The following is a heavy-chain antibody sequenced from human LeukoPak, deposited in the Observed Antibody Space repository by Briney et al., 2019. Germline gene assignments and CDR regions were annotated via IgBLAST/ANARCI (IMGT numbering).Heavy chain of an antibody. V-gene: IGHV4-59*12. CDR2: ISHSGTT. CDR1: GGSISSYY. D-gene: IGHD2-2*01. J-gene: IGHJ4*02. Sequence: SETLSLTCTVSGGSISSYYWSWVRQAPGKGLEWIGEISHSGTTNYNSSLRSRVAMSLDRANNQFSLSLTSVTAADTAVYYCTRESRPFCPFAYWGQGVLVTVSS. CDR3: TRESRPFCPFAY.